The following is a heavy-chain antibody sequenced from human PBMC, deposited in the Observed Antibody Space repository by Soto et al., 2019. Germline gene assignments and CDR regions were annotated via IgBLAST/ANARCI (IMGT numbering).Heavy chain of an antibody. CDR2: ISYEGSNK. D-gene: IGHD1-7*01. V-gene: IGHV3-30-3*01. Sequence: QVQLVESGGGVVQPGGSLRLPRAASGLTSITYPLTWVGQAPGRGRGWVAVISYEGSNKYYADSVKGRFTISRDNSKNTLYLQMNSLRAEDTAVYYCARDNWNLGLLWFWGQGTLVTVSS. CDR3: ARDNWNLGLLWF. CDR1: GLTSITYP. J-gene: IGHJ4*02.